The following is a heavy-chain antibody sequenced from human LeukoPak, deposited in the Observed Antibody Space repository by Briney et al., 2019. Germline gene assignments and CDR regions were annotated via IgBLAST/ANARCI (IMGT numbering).Heavy chain of an antibody. J-gene: IGHJ3*02. CDR2: IYYSGST. V-gene: IGHV4-30-4*01. Sequence: SETLSLTCTVSGGSISSGDYYWSWIRQPPGKGLEWIGYIYYSGSTYYNPSLKSRVTISVDTSKNQFSLKLSSVTAADTAVYYCALSSGYYDDAFDIWGQGTMVTVSS. D-gene: IGHD3-22*01. CDR3: ALSSGYYDDAFDI. CDR1: GGSISSGDYY.